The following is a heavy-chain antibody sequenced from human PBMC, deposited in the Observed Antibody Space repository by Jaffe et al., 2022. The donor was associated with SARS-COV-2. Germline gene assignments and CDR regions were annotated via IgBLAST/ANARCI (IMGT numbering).Heavy chain of an antibody. CDR3: ARAPSNSGWYWNY. J-gene: IGHJ4*02. Sequence: QVQLAQSGAEVKKPGASVKVSCKASGYTFTSYTMHWVRQAPGRRLEWMGWINAGNGDTKYSQRFQGRVTITWDTSASTAYMELSSLISEDTAVYYCARAPSNSGWYWNYWGQGTLVTVSS. CDR1: GYTFTSYT. CDR2: INAGNGDT. V-gene: IGHV1-3*01. D-gene: IGHD6-19*01.